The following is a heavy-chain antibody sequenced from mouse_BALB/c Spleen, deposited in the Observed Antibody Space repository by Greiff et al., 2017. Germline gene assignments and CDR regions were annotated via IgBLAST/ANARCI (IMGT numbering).Heavy chain of an antibody. Sequence: DVMLVESGGGLVKPGGSLKLSCAASGFTFSDYYMYWVRHTPEKRLEWVATISDGGSYTYYPDSVKGRFTISRDNAKNNLYLQMSSLKSEDTAMYYCARDGSITTAGFAYWGQGTLVTVSA. CDR2: ISDGGSYT. J-gene: IGHJ3*01. D-gene: IGHD1-2*01. CDR3: ARDGSITTAGFAY. V-gene: IGHV5-4*02. CDR1: GFTFSDYY.